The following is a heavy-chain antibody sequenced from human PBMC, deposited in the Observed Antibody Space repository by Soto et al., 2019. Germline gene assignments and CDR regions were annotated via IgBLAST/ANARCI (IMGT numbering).Heavy chain of an antibody. D-gene: IGHD3-22*01. Sequence: QVQLQESGPGLVKPSGTLSLTCAVSGVSISTSHWWRWVRQSPGKGQEWIGEIHHSGTTNSNPSLNHRVRMSVDTSKNRFALKVNYVTAADTALYHCGRDVGNYYDSSPTGQFDFRSQGTLVTVSS. CDR3: GRDVGNYYDSSPTGQFDF. CDR2: IHHSGTT. CDR1: GVSISTSHW. J-gene: IGHJ4*02. V-gene: IGHV4-4*02.